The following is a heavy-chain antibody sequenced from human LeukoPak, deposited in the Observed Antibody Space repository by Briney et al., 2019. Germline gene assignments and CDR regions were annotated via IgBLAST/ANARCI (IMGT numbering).Heavy chain of an antibody. D-gene: IGHD3-10*01. Sequence: PSETLSLTCTVSSVSISGYYWSWIRQPPGKGLEWIGYSYYSGSTSYSPSLKSRVTILVDTSKNQFSLKLSSVTPADTAVYFCARVRLGVGDAFDIWGQGTMVTVSS. CDR3: ARVRLGVGDAFDI. V-gene: IGHV4-59*01. CDR2: SYYSGST. CDR1: SVSISGYY. J-gene: IGHJ3*02.